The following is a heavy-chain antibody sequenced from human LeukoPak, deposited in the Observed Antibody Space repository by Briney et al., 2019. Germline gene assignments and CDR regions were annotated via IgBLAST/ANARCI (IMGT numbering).Heavy chain of an antibody. CDR3: ARDHPLDYGDY. J-gene: IGHJ4*02. Sequence: GGSLRLSCAASGFTFSSYWMHWVRQAPGKGLVWVSRINSDGSSTSYADSVRGRFTISRDNAKNTLYLQMNSLRAEDTAVYYCARDHPLDYGDYWGQGTLVTVSS. CDR2: INSDGSST. V-gene: IGHV3-74*01. CDR1: GFTFSSYW.